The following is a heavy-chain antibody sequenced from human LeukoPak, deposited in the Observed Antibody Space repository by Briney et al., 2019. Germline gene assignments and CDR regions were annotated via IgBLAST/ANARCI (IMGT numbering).Heavy chain of an antibody. CDR3: ARVGTYGSGSYLSWLDY. J-gene: IGHJ4*02. D-gene: IGHD3-10*01. CDR1: GGSISSYY. V-gene: IGHV4-59*01. CDR2: IYYSGST. Sequence: PSETLSLTCTVSGGSISSYYWSWIRQPPGKGLEWIGYIYYSGSTNYNPSLKSRVTRSVDTSKNQFSLKLSSVTAADTAVYYCARVGTYGSGSYLSWLDYWGQGTLVTVSS.